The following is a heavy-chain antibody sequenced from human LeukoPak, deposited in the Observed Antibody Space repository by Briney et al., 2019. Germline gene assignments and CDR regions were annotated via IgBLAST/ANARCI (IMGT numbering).Heavy chain of an antibody. J-gene: IGHJ6*03. CDR1: GFTFSSYG. CDR2: ISYDGSNK. Sequence: GRSLRLSCAASGFTFSSYGMHWVRQAPGKGLEWVAVISYDGSNKYYADSVKGRFTISRDNSKNTLYLQMNSLRAEDTAVYYCAKEGIAAASSYLYYYMDVWGKGTTVTVSS. D-gene: IGHD6-13*01. CDR3: AKEGIAAASSYLYYYMDV. V-gene: IGHV3-30*18.